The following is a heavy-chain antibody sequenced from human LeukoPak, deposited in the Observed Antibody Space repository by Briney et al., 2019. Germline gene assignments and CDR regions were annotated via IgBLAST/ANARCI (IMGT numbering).Heavy chain of an antibody. J-gene: IGHJ4*02. Sequence: ASVKVSCKASGYTFTSYDINWVRQATGQGLEWMGWMNPNSGNTGYAQKFQGRVTITRNTSISTAYMELSSLRSEDTAVYYCARGARGDHTAMVTRVDFDYWGQGTLVTVSS. CDR3: ARGARGDHTAMVTRVDFDY. CDR1: GYTFTSYD. V-gene: IGHV1-8*03. D-gene: IGHD5-18*01. CDR2: MNPNSGNT.